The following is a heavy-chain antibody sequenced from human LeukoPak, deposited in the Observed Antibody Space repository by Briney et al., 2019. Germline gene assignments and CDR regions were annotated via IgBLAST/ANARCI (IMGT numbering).Heavy chain of an antibody. J-gene: IGHJ6*03. CDR3: ARSRGYYGSGNYYNYYYYYMDV. CDR1: GGSISRYY. Sequence: SETLSLTCTVSGGSISRYYWNWIRQPAGKGLEWIGRIYSSGRTNYNPSLKSRVTMSVDTSKNQFSLKLSSVTAADTAVYYCARSRGYYGSGNYYNYYYYYMDVWGKGTTATISS. CDR2: IYSSGRT. V-gene: IGHV4-4*07. D-gene: IGHD3-10*01.